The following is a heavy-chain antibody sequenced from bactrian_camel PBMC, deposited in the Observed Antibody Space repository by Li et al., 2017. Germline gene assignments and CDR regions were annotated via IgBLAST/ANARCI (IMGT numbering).Heavy chain of an antibody. CDR3: STTAEMQPLD. CDR2: IDWFGGT. D-gene: IGHD2*01. V-gene: IGHV3S53*01. Sequence: QVQLVESGGGAVQAGGSLRLSCVASAPTYSINCMSWYRQTPGKEREFVSVIDWFGGTSYADSVKGRFTVSQDMSKDTMYLQMAGLKAEDTAMYYCSTTAEMQPLDWGQGTQVTVS. J-gene: IGHJ4*01. CDR1: APTYSINC.